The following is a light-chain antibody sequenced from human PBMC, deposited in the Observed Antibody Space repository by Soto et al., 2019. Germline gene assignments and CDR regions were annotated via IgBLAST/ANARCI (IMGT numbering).Light chain of an antibody. Sequence: DIQMTQSPSTLSASVGDRITITCRASQSISSWLAWYQQKPGKAPKLLIYKASSSESGVPSRFRGSGSGTEFTLTISSLQPDASATYYCQQYESVRPFGERTKVAIK. CDR2: KAS. CDR1: QSISSW. V-gene: IGKV1-5*03. CDR3: QQYESVRP. J-gene: IGKJ1*01.